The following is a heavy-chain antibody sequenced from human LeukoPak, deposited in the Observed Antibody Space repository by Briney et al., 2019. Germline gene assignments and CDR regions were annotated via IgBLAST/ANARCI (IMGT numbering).Heavy chain of an antibody. CDR3: ARGNQQLPRSTPDY. J-gene: IGHJ4*02. CDR2: IKTDGSTT. D-gene: IGHD2-2*01. CDR1: GFTFSSSW. Sequence: PGGSLRPSCAVSGFTFSSSWMHWARQAPGKGLVWVSHIKTDGSTTAYADSVKGRFTISRDNAKNTLYLQMNSLRAEDTGVYYCARGNQQLPRSTPDYWGQGTLVTVSS. V-gene: IGHV3-74*01.